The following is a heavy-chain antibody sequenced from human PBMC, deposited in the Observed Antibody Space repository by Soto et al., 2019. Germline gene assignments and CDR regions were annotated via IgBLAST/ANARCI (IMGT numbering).Heavy chain of an antibody. CDR3: AAANSSSWYNYYYYGMDV. D-gene: IGHD6-13*01. CDR2: IVVGSGNT. V-gene: IGHV1-58*01. Sequence: ASVKVSCKASGFTFTSSAVQWVRQARGQRLEWIGWIVVGSGNTNYAQKFQERVTITRDMSTSTAYMELSSLRSEDTAVYYCAAANSSSWYNYYYYGMDVWGQGTTVTVSS. J-gene: IGHJ6*02. CDR1: GFTFTSSA.